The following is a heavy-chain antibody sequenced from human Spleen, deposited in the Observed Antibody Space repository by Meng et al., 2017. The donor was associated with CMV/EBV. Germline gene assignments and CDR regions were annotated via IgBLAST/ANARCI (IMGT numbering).Heavy chain of an antibody. CDR2: IYPGDSDT. D-gene: IGHD7-27*01. CDR1: GYSFTSYW. V-gene: IGHV5-51*01. CDR3: ARHSMGIAGAFDI. J-gene: IGHJ3*02. Sequence: GESLKISCKSSGYSFTSYWIGWVRQMPGKGLEWMAIIYPGDSDTIYSPSFQGQVTISADRSTSTAYLQWSSLKASDTAIYYCARHSMGIAGAFDIWGQGTMVTVSS.